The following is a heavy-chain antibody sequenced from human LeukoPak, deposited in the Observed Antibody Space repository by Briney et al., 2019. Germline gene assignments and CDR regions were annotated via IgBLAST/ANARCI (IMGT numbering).Heavy chain of an antibody. V-gene: IGHV4-39*01. J-gene: IGHJ4*02. D-gene: IGHD3-3*01. CDR3: ARRPPGYDFWSGYYKPYYFDY. CDR2: IYYSGST. Sequence: SETLSLTCTVSGGSISSSSYYWGWIRQPPGKGLVWIGSIYYSGSTYYNPSLKSRVTISVDTSKTQFALKLSSVPAADTAVYYCARRPPGYDFWSGYYKPYYFDYWGQGTLVTVSS. CDR1: GGSISSSSYY.